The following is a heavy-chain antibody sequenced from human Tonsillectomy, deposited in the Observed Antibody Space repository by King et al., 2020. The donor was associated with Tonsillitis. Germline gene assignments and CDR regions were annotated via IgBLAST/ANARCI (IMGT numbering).Heavy chain of an antibody. V-gene: IGHV5-10-1*01. CDR3: ARRSMAVSGDAFDV. D-gene: IGHD2-8*02. J-gene: IGHJ3*01. CDR1: GYSFTTYW. Sequence: QLVQSGAEVKKPGASLRISCKGSGYSFTTYWISWVRHLPGKGLEWMGKIDPSDSYTDYSPSFQGHVTISGDKSISTAYLQWSSLKASDTAMYYCARRSMAVSGDAFDVWGQGTMVTVSS. CDR2: IDPSDSYT.